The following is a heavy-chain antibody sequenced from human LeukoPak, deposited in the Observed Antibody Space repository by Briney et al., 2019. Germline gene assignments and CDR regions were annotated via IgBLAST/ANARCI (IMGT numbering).Heavy chain of an antibody. V-gene: IGHV3-48*03. CDR1: GFTFSSYE. CDR3: AELGITMIGGV. CDR2: ISSSGSTI. Sequence: GGSLRLSCAASGFTFSSYEMNWVRQAPGKGLEWVSYISSSGSTIYYADSVKGRFTISRDNAKNSLYLEMNSLRAEDTAVYYWAELGITMIGGVWGKGTTVTISS. D-gene: IGHD3-10*02. J-gene: IGHJ6*04.